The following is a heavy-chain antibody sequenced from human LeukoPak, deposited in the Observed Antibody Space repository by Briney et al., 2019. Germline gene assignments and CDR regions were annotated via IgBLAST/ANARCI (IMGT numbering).Heavy chain of an antibody. V-gene: IGHV3-30*19. J-gene: IGHJ6*03. CDR3: ARDNSPWTHPSKSYQCYMDV. CDR1: GLTFSSYG. D-gene: IGHD2/OR15-2a*01. CDR2: ISHDAINN. Sequence: GGSLRLSCAASGLTFSSYGMHWVRQAPGKGLEWVAVISHDAINNVKGRFTISRDNSKNTLYLQMDSLRTEDTGVYYCARDNSPWTHPSKSYQCYMDVWGKGTTVIVSS.